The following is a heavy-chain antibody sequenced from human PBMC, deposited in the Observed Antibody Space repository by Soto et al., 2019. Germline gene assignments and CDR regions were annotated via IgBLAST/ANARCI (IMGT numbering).Heavy chain of an antibody. CDR1: GFTFSSCW. CDR3: ARPSDFWSGYYWSY. D-gene: IGHD3-3*01. J-gene: IGHJ4*02. Sequence: PGGSLRLSCAASGFTFSSCWMSWVRQAPGKGLEWVANIKQDGSEKYYVDSVKGRFTISRDNAKNSLYLQMNSLRAEDTAVYYCARPSDFWSGYYWSYWGQGTLVTVSS. CDR2: IKQDGSEK. V-gene: IGHV3-7*03.